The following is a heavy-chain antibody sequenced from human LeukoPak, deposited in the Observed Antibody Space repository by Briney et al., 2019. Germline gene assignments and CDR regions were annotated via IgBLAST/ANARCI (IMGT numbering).Heavy chain of an antibody. CDR3: ARDGGVSGYDLRGY. Sequence: GRSLRLSCAASGFTFSSFWMNWVRQAPGKGLEWVANINKDGSEKYYVDSVKGRFTISRDNAKNSVYLQMNSLRAEDTAVYYCARDGGVSGYDLRGYWGQGTLVTVS. V-gene: IGHV3-7*01. D-gene: IGHD5-12*01. CDR2: INKDGSEK. J-gene: IGHJ4*02. CDR1: GFTFSSFW.